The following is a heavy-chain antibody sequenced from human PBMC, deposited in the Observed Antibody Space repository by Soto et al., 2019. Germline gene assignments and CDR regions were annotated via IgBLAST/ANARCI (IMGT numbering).Heavy chain of an antibody. CDR1: GFTFSTYG. CDR2: ISYDGSNK. Sequence: QVQLVESGGGVVQPGRSLRLSCAASGFTFSTYGMHWVRQAPGKGLEWVAVISYDGSNKYYADSVKGRLTISRDNSKNTLYLQMNSLRAEDTAVYYCAKGQHCCSTSCYFYYYGMDVWGQGTTVAVSS. CDR3: AKGQHCCSTSCYFYYYGMDV. V-gene: IGHV3-30*18. J-gene: IGHJ6*02. D-gene: IGHD2-2*01.